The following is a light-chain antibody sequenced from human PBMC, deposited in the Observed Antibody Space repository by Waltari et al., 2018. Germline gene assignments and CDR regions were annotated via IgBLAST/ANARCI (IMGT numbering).Light chain of an antibody. J-gene: IGLJ3*02. CDR3: SSFTYTTTLV. CDR1: SRDVGGYGK. V-gene: IGLV2-14*01. Sequence: QSALTQPASVSGALGQSITISCTWTSRDVGGYGKVSWYQQHPGKAPELIIYEVSKRPSGVSDRFSGSKSGNTASLTISGLQADDEADFYCSSFTYTTTLVFGGGTKLTVL. CDR2: EVS.